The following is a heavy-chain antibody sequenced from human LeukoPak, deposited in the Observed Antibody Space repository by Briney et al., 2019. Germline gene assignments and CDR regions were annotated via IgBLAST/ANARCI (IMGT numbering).Heavy chain of an antibody. CDR3: ARVPDSGGSRRHFDY. Sequence: ASVKVSCKASGYTFTSYAMHWVRQAPGQRLEWMGWINAGNGNTKYSQKFQGRVTITRDTSAGTAYMELSSLRSEDTAVYYCARVPDSGGSRRHFDYWGQGTLVTVSS. CDR1: GYTFTSYA. CDR2: INAGNGNT. D-gene: IGHD1-26*01. V-gene: IGHV1-3*01. J-gene: IGHJ4*02.